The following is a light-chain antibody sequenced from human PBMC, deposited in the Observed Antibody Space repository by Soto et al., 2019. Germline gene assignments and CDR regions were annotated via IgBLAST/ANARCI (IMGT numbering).Light chain of an antibody. Sequence: DIVMTQSPATLSVSPGERATINCKSSQSVLYSSNNKNYLAWYRQKPGQPPRLLIYWASTRESGVPDRFSGSASGTDFTLTISSLQAEDVAVYYCQQYYSTPRTFGQGTKVDIK. V-gene: IGKV4-1*01. CDR1: QSVLYSSNNKNY. CDR3: QQYYSTPRT. J-gene: IGKJ1*01. CDR2: WAS.